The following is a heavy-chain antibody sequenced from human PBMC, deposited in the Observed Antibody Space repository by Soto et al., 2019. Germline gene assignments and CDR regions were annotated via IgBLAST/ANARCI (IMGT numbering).Heavy chain of an antibody. CDR2: IYYSGST. J-gene: IGHJ5*02. D-gene: IGHD6-19*01. CDR1: GCSVSSGSYY. Sequence: PSETLSLTCTFSGCSVSSGSYYWSWIRQPPGKGLEWIGYIYYSGSTNYNPSLKSRVTISVDTSKNQFSLKLSSVTAADTAVYYCARVTIAVADNTNGSAPGGQGTLVPVSS. V-gene: IGHV4-61*01. CDR3: ARVTIAVADNTNGSAP.